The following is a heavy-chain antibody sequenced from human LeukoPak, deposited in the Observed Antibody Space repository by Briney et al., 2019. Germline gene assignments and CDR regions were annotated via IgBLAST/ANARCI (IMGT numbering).Heavy chain of an antibody. CDR2: IKQDGSEK. V-gene: IGHV3-7*05. J-gene: IGHJ4*02. CDR3: AKVTRGVVVNTNFDY. D-gene: IGHD3-22*01. Sequence: GGSLRLSCAASGFTFSSYWMSWVRQAPGKGLEWVANIKQDGSEKYYVDSVKGRFTISRDNAKNSLYLQMNSLRAEDTAVYYCAKVTRGVVVNTNFDYWGQGTLVTVSS. CDR1: GFTFSSYW.